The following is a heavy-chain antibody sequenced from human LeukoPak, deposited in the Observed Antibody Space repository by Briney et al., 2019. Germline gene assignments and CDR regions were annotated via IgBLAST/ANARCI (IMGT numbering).Heavy chain of an antibody. CDR2: INHSGTT. D-gene: IGHD6-6*01. CDR1: GGSFSDYY. J-gene: IGHJ4*02. Sequence: KASETLSLTCAVYGGSFSDYYWSWIRQLPGKGLEWIGEINHSGTTNYNPSLKTRVTISVDTSKNQFSLKLSSVTAADTAVYYCASGIAARGPPGYWGQGTLVTVSS. CDR3: ASGIAARGPPGY. V-gene: IGHV4-34*01.